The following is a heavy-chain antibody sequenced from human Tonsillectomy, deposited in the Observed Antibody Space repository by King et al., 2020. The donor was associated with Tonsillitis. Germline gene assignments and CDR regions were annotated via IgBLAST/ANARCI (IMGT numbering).Heavy chain of an antibody. J-gene: IGHJ4*02. Sequence: QLQESGPGLVKPSETLSLTCTVSGYSISSGYYWGWIRQPPGKGLEWIGHIYHSGSTYYNPSLKSRVTISVDTSKNQFSLKLSSVTAADTAVYYCARVKWYSGYIAPLDYWGQGTLVTVSS. CDR1: GYSISSGYY. D-gene: IGHD5-12*01. V-gene: IGHV4-38-2*02. CDR2: IYHSGST. CDR3: ARVKWYSGYIAPLDY.